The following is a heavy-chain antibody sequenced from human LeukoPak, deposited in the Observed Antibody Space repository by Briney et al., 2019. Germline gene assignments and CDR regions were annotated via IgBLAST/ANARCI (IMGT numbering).Heavy chain of an antibody. D-gene: IGHD1-1*01. CDR1: GYTFTGYY. CDR3: ARDRTREGPSRGHAFDI. J-gene: IGHJ3*02. Sequence: ASVKVSCKASGYTFTGYYMHWVRQAPGQGLEWMGWINPNSGGTNYAQKFQGRVTMTRDTSISTAYMELSRLRSDDTAVYYCARDRTREGPSRGHAFDIWGQGTMVTVS. V-gene: IGHV1-2*02. CDR2: INPNSGGT.